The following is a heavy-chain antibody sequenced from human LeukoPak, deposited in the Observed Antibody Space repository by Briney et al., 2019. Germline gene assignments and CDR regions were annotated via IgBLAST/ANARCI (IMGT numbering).Heavy chain of an antibody. CDR2: ISSSSSYI. Sequence: GGSLRLSCAASGFTFSSYSMNWVRQAPGKGLEWVSSISSSSSYIYYADSVKGRFTISRDNAKNSLYLQMNSLRAEDTAVYYCARGVDYYENSGTIDYWGQGTLVTVSS. J-gene: IGHJ4*02. CDR1: GFTFSSYS. V-gene: IGHV3-21*01. D-gene: IGHD3-22*01. CDR3: ARGVDYYENSGTIDY.